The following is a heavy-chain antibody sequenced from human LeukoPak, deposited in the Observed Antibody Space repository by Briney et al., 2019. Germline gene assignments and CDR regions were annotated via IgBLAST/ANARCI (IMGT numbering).Heavy chain of an antibody. D-gene: IGHD6-6*01. V-gene: IGHV3-74*01. J-gene: IGHJ4*02. Sequence: GGSLRLSCTASGFTFSTYWMHWVRQVPGKGLVWVSRITNDRTSTSYGGSVKGRFTISRDNAKNTLYLQMNSLRAEDTAVYYCARSIISADYYFDYWGRGTLVTVSS. CDR3: ARSIISADYYFDY. CDR1: GFTFSTYW. CDR2: ITNDRTST.